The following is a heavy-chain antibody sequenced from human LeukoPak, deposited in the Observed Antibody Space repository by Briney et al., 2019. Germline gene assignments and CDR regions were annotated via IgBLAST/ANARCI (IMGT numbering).Heavy chain of an antibody. D-gene: IGHD2-2*01. Sequence: GASAKVSCKASGYTFTGYYMHWVRQAPGQGLEWMGWINPNSGGTNYAQKFQGRVTMTRDTSISTAYMELSRLRSDDTAVYYCARDGKDIVVVPAAKRYYYYYMDVWGKGTTVTVSS. J-gene: IGHJ6*03. CDR2: INPNSGGT. CDR1: GYTFTGYY. CDR3: ARDGKDIVVVPAAKRYYYYYMDV. V-gene: IGHV1-2*02.